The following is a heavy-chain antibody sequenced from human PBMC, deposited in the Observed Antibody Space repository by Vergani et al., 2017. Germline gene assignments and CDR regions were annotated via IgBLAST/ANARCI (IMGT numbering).Heavy chain of an antibody. V-gene: IGHV3-23*01. CDR3: AKARDPNCKGGNCYSYYYGLDL. Sequence: EVQLLESGGGLVQPGGSLRLTCAASEFTFSNYAMSWVRQAPGKGLEWVSAISGSGGSTYYADSVKGRFTISRDNSKDTLYLQMNSLRVEDTAIYYCAKARDPNCKGGNCYSYYYGLDLWGQGTTVTVSS. J-gene: IGHJ6*02. CDR1: EFTFSNYA. D-gene: IGHD2-21*01. CDR2: ISGSGGST.